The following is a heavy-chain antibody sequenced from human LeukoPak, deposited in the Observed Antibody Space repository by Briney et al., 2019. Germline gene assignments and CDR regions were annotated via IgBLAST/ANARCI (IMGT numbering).Heavy chain of an antibody. CDR3: ATRRFGELTY. D-gene: IGHD3-10*01. J-gene: IGHJ4*02. CDR1: GFTFSTYA. CDR2: ISGTGGST. V-gene: IGHV3-23*01. Sequence: GGSLRLSCAASGFTFSTYAMTWVRQAPGKGLEWVSLISGTGGSTYYADSVKGRFTIPRDNSKNTLYLQMNSLRVEDTAVYYCATRRFGELTYWGQGTLVTVSS.